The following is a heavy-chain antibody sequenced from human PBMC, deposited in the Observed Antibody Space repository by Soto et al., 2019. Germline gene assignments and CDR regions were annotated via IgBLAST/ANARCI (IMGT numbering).Heavy chain of an antibody. CDR2: ISYDGNNK. Sequence: GGSLRLSCAASGFTFSSYAMHWVRQAPGKGLEWVAVISYDGNNKYYADSVKGRFTISRDNSKNTLYLQMNSLRAEDTAVYYCARARAKCGGDCPEYFQHWGQGTLVTVSS. D-gene: IGHD2-21*02. J-gene: IGHJ1*01. CDR3: ARARAKCGGDCPEYFQH. CDR1: GFTFSSYA. V-gene: IGHV3-30-3*01.